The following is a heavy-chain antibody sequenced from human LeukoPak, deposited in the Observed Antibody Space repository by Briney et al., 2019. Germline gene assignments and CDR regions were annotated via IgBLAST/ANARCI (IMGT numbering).Heavy chain of an antibody. CDR3: ARELPREVTLDY. V-gene: IGHV3-74*01. D-gene: IGHD2-21*02. CDR1: EFDFFSYG. J-gene: IGHJ4*01. Sequence: PGGSLRLTCVASEFDFFSYGMQWVRQAPGKGLVWVSRIFTGGSTTSYADSVKGRFTISRDNAKNTLYLEMKSLRVEDTAVYYCARELPREVTLDYWGQGTLVTVSP. CDR2: IFTGGSTT.